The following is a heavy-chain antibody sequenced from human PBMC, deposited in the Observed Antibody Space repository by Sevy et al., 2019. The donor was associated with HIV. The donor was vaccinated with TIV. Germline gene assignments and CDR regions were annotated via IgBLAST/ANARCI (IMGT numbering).Heavy chain of an antibody. V-gene: IGHV3-7*03. J-gene: IGHJ6*02. D-gene: IGHD2-2*01. CDR1: GFRFSNYW. Sequence: GSLRLSCSASGFRFSNYWMSWVRQAPGKGLEWVANIKGDGSERYYVASVKGRFTISRDNAKTSLYLQMHSLRAEDTAVYYCARDCSSASCLWGLDVWGQGTTVTVSS. CDR3: ARDCSSASCLWGLDV. CDR2: IKGDGSER.